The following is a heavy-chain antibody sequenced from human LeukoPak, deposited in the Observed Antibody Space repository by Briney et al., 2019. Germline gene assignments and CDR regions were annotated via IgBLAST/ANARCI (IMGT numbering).Heavy chain of an antibody. CDR2: IHPEDSDT. J-gene: IGHJ4*02. CDR3: TRLRDGRWYYFDY. CDR1: EYRFTSYW. Sequence: GESLKISCEGSEYRFTSYWIGWVRQMPGKGLEWMGIIHPEDSDTRYSPSFQGQVTISAEKSISTAYLQWSSLKASDTAMYYCTRLRDGRWYYFDYWGQGTPVTVSS. D-gene: IGHD5-24*01. V-gene: IGHV5-51*01.